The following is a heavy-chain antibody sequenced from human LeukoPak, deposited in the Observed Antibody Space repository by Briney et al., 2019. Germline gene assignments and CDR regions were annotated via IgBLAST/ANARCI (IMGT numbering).Heavy chain of an antibody. V-gene: IGHV1-69*13. Sequence: SVKVSCKASEVTFSSYAISWGRQAPGQGLEWMGGIIPMFGTTNYAQKFQGRVTITADESTSTAYVELSSLRSEDTAIYYCARDTVASLDYWGQGTMVTVSS. D-gene: IGHD6-19*01. CDR1: EVTFSSYA. J-gene: IGHJ3*01. CDR3: ARDTVASLDY. CDR2: IIPMFGTT.